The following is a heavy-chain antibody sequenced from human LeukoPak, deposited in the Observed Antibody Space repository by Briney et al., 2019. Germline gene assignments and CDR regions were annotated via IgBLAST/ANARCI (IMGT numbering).Heavy chain of an antibody. V-gene: IGHV3-21*01. J-gene: IGHJ4*02. CDR2: ISSSSSYI. D-gene: IGHD4-11*01. Sequence: GGSLRLSCAASGFTFSSYTMNWVRQAPGKGLEWVSSISSSSSYIYYGDSVKGRLTISRDNAKNSLYLQMNSLRAEDTAVYYCAGEAYTNYGFDYWGQGTLVTASS. CDR3: AGEAYTNYGFDY. CDR1: GFTFSSYT.